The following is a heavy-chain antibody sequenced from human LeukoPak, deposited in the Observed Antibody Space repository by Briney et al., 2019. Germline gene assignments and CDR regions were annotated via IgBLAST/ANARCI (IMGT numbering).Heavy chain of an antibody. CDR1: GFLFKTNG. CDR2: ISGSGDGT. J-gene: IGHJ2*01. CDR3: AKAVGQWSFDL. Sequence: GGSLGLSCAAPGFLFKTNGIKRGRPAPGEGLEWVSAISGSGDGTTYDDSVKGRFTISRDSSKNTLYLQMNSLRAEDTAVYYCAKAVGQWSFDLWGRGALVTVSS. V-gene: IGHV3-23*01.